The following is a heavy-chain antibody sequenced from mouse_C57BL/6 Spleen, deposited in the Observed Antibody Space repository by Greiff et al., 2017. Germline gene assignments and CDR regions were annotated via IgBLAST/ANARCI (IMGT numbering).Heavy chain of an antibody. J-gene: IGHJ3*01. D-gene: IGHD2-4*01. CDR1: GYAFSSSW. CDR3: APIYYDYALFAY. Sequence: QVQLKQSGPELVKPGASVKISCKASGYAFSSSWLNWVKQRPGKGLEWIGRIYPGDGDTNYNGKFKGKATLTADKSSSTAYMQLSSLTSEDSAVYFCAPIYYDYALFAYWGQGTLVTVSA. V-gene: IGHV1-82*01. CDR2: IYPGDGDT.